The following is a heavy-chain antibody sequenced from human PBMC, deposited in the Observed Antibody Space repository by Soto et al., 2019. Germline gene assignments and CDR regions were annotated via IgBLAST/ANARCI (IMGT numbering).Heavy chain of an antibody. V-gene: IGHV4-4*02. CDR2: IYHSGSI. J-gene: IGHJ4*02. CDR1: GDPISSSHW. Sequence: SETLSLTCAVSGDPISSSHWWSWVRQTPGKGLEWIGEIYHSGSINYNPSLKSRVIISADRSKNQFSLGLSSVTAADTAVYYCATSQLGEYFDYWGQGTLVTVSS. CDR3: ATSQLGEYFDY. D-gene: IGHD1-26*01.